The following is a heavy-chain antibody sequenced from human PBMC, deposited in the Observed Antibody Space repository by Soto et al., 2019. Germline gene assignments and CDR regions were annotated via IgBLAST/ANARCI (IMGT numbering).Heavy chain of an antibody. CDR1: GFNFRNYV. V-gene: IGHV3-30-3*01. D-gene: IGHD4-17*01. Sequence: QVRLVESGGGAVPPGGSLRLSCAASGFNFRNYVFHWVRQAPGKGLEWVAVISYDGSSEYYADSVKGRFTISRDNSKQTLFLHMKSLTHDDTVVYYCAREGGITVITPHPDYWGQGTLVTVSS. CDR2: ISYDGSSE. J-gene: IGHJ4*02. CDR3: AREGGITVITPHPDY.